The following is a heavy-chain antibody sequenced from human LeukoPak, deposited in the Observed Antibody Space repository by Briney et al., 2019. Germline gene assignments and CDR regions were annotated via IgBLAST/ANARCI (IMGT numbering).Heavy chain of an antibody. D-gene: IGHD3-9*01. CDR2: ISYDGSNK. CDR1: GFTFSSYG. CDR3: AKDRYYDILTGYLGY. V-gene: IGHV3-30*18. J-gene: IGHJ4*02. Sequence: GGSLRLSCAASGFTFSSYGMHWVRQAPGKGLEWVAVISYDGSNKYYADSVKGRFTISRDNSKNTLYLQMNRLRAEDTAVYYCAKDRYYDILTGYLGYWGQGTLVTVSS.